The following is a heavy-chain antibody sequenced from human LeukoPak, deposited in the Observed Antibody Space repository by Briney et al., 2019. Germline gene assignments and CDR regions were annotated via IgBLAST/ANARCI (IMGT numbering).Heavy chain of an antibody. V-gene: IGHV3-23*01. Sequence: GGSLRLSCAASGFTFSNFAMSWVRQAPGKGLEWVSAISGSGGSTYYADSVKSRFTISRDNSKNTLYLQMNSLRAEDTAVYYCAKIPSGYCGGDCYFDYWGQGTLVTVSS. CDR1: GFTFSNFA. D-gene: IGHD2-21*02. J-gene: IGHJ4*02. CDR3: AKIPSGYCGGDCYFDY. CDR2: ISGSGGST.